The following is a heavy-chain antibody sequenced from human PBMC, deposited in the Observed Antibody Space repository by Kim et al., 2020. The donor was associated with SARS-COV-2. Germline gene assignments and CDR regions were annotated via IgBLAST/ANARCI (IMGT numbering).Heavy chain of an antibody. J-gene: IGHJ6*02. Sequence: GGSLRLSCAASGFTVSSNYMSWVRQAPGKGLEWVSVIYSGGSTYYSESVKGRFTISRHNSKNTLYLQMNSLRAEDTAVYYCARAHPRGYGMDVWGQGTTLTVSS. CDR2: IYSGGST. V-gene: IGHV3-53*04. CDR3: ARAHPRGYGMDV. CDR1: GFTVSSNY.